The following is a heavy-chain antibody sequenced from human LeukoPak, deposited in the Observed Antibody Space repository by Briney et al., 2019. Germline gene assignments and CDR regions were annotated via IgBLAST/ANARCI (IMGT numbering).Heavy chain of an antibody. Sequence: PSETLSLTCSVSGASINSYRWSWIRQPPGKGLEYIVYFSYTGSTNYNPSLESRVTILIDTSKNQFSLNLNSVTAADTAVYYCARLFDYGSGSYYCDFWGQGNLVTVSS. V-gene: IGHV4-59*01. D-gene: IGHD3-10*01. J-gene: IGHJ4*02. CDR3: ARLFDYGSGSYYCDF. CDR1: GASINSYR. CDR2: FSYTGST.